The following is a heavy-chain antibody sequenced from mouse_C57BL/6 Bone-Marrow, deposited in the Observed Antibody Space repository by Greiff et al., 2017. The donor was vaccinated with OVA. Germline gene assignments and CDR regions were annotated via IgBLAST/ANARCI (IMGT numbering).Heavy chain of an antibody. V-gene: IGHV1-39*01. D-gene: IGHD1-1*01. CDR3: ARRNSSDRRYFDV. Sequence: EVQLQQSGPELVKPGASVKISCKASGYSFTDYNMNWVKQSNGKSLEWIGDINPNYGTTSYNQKFKGKATLTVDQSSSPAYMQLNSLTSEDSAGYYRARRNSSDRRYFDVWGTGTTVTVSS. CDR1: GYSFTDYN. CDR2: INPNYGTT. J-gene: IGHJ1*03.